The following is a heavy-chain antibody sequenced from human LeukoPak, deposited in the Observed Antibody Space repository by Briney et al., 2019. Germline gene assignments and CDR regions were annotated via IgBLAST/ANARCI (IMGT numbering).Heavy chain of an antibody. D-gene: IGHD1-26*01. CDR2: IWYDGSNK. CDR3: ATRSGGDFDY. V-gene: IGHV3-33*08. Sequence: GGSLRLSCAASGLTFSSYGMHWVRQAPGKGLEWVAVIWYDGSNKYYADSVKGRFTISRDNSKNTLYLQMNSLRAEDTAVYYCATRSGGDFDYWGQGTLVTVSS. J-gene: IGHJ4*02. CDR1: GLTFSSYG.